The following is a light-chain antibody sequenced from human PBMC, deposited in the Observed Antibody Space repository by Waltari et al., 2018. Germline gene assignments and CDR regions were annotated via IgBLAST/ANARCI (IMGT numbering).Light chain of an antibody. Sequence: SYELTQPPSGSVSPGQTARITCSGAALPKKYAYWYQQKSGQAPVQVIYEDVKRPSGIPERFSGSSSGTMVTLTISGAQVEDEADYYCYSTDISGNVQVFGGGTKLTVL. V-gene: IGLV3-10*01. J-gene: IGLJ2*01. CDR3: YSTDISGNVQV. CDR1: ALPKKY. CDR2: EDV.